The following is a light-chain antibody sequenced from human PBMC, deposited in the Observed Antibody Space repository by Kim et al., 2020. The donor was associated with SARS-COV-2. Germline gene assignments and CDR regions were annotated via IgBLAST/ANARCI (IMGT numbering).Light chain of an antibody. CDR1: QDIANY. J-gene: IGKJ2*01. V-gene: IGKV1-33*01. CDR2: DAS. CDR3: QQYEDFPYT. Sequence: DIQMTQTPSSLSASVGDRVTITCQASQDIANYLNWYQQKPGKAPKVLIYDASSLETGVPSRFSGRGFGTHFTFAITNLQPEDFGTYYCQQYEDFPYTFGQGTKLEIK.